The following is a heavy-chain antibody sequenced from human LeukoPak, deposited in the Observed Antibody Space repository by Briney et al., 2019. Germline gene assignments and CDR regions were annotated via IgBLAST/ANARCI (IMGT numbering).Heavy chain of an antibody. D-gene: IGHD2-2*01. CDR3: AREAALGYCSSTSSPFDY. J-gene: IGHJ4*02. Sequence: ASVRVSCKASGYTFTGYYMHWVRQAPGQGLEWMGWINPNSGGTHYAQKFQGRVTMTRDTSISTAYMELSRLRSDDTAVYYCAREAALGYCSSTSSPFDYWGQGTLVTVSS. V-gene: IGHV1-2*02. CDR2: INPNSGGT. CDR1: GYTFTGYY.